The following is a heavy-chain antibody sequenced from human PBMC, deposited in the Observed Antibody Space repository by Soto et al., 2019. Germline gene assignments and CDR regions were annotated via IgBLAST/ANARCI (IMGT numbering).Heavy chain of an antibody. D-gene: IGHD3-9*01. CDR3: ARDAAATGNYYFDY. Sequence: PGGSLRLSCAGSGFTFSSYAMHWVRQAPGKGLEWVAVIWYDGSQKYNAESVKGRFTISRDNSKNTLNLQMNSLRAEDTAVYYCARDAAATGNYYFDYWGQGTLVTVSS. CDR2: IWYDGSQK. CDR1: GFTFSSYA. J-gene: IGHJ4*02. V-gene: IGHV3-33*01.